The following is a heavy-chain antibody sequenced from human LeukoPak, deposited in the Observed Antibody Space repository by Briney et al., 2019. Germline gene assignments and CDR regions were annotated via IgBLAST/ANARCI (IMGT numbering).Heavy chain of an antibody. CDR2: IYQSRNT. Sequence: SETLSLTCVVSGYSMGCIRQPPGEGLEWIGNIYQSRNTYYNPSLKSRVTISVDTSKNQFSLRLSSVTAADTAMYYCARPGVGATSGNDAFDMWGQGTMVTVSS. CDR3: ARPGVGATSGNDAFDM. CDR1: GYSM. D-gene: IGHD1-26*01. V-gene: IGHV4-38-2*01. J-gene: IGHJ3*02.